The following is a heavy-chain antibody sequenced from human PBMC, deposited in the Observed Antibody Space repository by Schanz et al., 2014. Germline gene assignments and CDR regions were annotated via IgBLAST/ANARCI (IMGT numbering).Heavy chain of an antibody. J-gene: IGHJ4*02. CDR3: ARRLRGFDS. D-gene: IGHD4-17*01. CDR1: GGSISSGGYY. Sequence: QVQLQESGPGLVKPSQTLSLTCAVSGGSISSGGYYWGWIRQPPGNGLEWIGSIYYSGSTYYNPPPKLRATASEDPPNTRSSPTFSPVPAADTAVYYCARRLRGFDSWGQGTLVTVSS. CDR2: IYYSGST. V-gene: IGHV4-39*01.